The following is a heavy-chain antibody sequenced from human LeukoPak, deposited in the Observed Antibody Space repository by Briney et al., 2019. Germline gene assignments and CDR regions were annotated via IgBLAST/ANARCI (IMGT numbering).Heavy chain of an antibody. CDR1: GYTFTGYY. Sequence: ASVKVSCKASGYTFTGYYMHWVRQAPGQGLEWMGRINPNSGGTNYAQKFQGRVTMTGDTSISTAYMELSRLRSDDTAVYYCARDLDYVWGSYRHDDHIDYWGQGTLVTVSS. CDR3: ARDLDYVWGSYRHDDHIDY. D-gene: IGHD3-16*02. CDR2: INPNSGGT. V-gene: IGHV1-2*06. J-gene: IGHJ4*02.